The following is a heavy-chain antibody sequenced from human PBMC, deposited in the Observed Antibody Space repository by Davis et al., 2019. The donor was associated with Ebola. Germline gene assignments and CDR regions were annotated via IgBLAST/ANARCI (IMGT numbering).Heavy chain of an antibody. V-gene: IGHV1-8*01. D-gene: IGHD3-3*01. CDR2: MNPNSGNT. CDR3: ARSGLSFGVVKYHYGMDV. CDR1: GYTFTSYD. Sequence: AASVKVSCKASGYTFTSYDINWVRQATGQGLEWMGWMNPNSGNTGYAQKFQGRVTMTRNTSISTAYMELSSLRSEDTAVYYCARSGLSFGVVKYHYGMDVWGKGTTVTVSS. J-gene: IGHJ6*04.